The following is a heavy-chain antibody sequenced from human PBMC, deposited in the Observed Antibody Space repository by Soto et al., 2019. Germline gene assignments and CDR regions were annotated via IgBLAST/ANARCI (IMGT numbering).Heavy chain of an antibody. J-gene: IGHJ6*02. D-gene: IGHD3-16*01. CDR2: ISSSSSYI. Sequence: EVQLVESGGGLVKPGGSLRLSCAASGFTFSSYSMNWVRQARGKGLEWVSSISSSSSYIYYADSVKGRITISSDNAKNSLYLQMNTLTAKDTAVYYCASDRVGGDFCDMYVWGHGTTVTVSS. CDR3: ASDRVGGDFCDMYV. CDR1: GFTFSSYS. V-gene: IGHV3-21*01.